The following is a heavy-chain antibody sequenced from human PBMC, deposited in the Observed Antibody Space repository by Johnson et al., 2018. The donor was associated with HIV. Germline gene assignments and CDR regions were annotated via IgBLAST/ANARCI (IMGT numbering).Heavy chain of an antibody. J-gene: IGHJ3*02. CDR1: GFTFSSYA. Sequence: QVLLVESGGGVVQPGGSLRLSCAASGFTFSSYAMHWVRQTPGKGLEWVAVISYDGNNKYYADSVKGRFTISRDNSKNTLYLQMNSLRAEDTAVYYCARDAAKLEEDDAFDIWGQGTMVTVSS. CDR3: ARDAAKLEEDDAFDI. D-gene: IGHD1-1*01. V-gene: IGHV3-30*04. CDR2: ISYDGNNK.